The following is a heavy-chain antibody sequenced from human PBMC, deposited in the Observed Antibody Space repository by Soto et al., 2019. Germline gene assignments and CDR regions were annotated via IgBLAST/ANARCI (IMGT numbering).Heavy chain of an antibody. CDR1: GFTVSSKY. J-gene: IGHJ6*02. CDR2: IWSAGLI. Sequence: PVGSLILSCAASGFTVSSKYISWVRQAPGKGLEWVSVIWSAGLIYYADSVRGRFTISRDISKNILYLEMTSLRADDTAVYYCAREAPMDVWGQGTTVTVSS. V-gene: IGHV3-53*01. CDR3: AREAPMDV.